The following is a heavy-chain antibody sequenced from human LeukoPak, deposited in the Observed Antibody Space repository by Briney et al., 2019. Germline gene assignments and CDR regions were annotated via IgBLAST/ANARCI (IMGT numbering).Heavy chain of an antibody. J-gene: IGHJ4*02. CDR1: GYTFTTIG. V-gene: IGHV1-18*01. D-gene: IGHD2-2*01. CDR2: ISPYNGDT. Sequence: ASVKVSCKASGYTFTTIGITWVRQAPGQGLEWVGWISPYNGDTNYAQEFQGRVTMTTDTSTSTAYMELRSLRSDDTAVYYCARASYYCARTSCYPGDYWGQGTLVTVSS. CDR3: ARASYYCARTSCYPGDY.